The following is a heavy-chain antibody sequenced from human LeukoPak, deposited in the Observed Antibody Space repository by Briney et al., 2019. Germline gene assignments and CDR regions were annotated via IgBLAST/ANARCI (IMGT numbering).Heavy chain of an antibody. J-gene: IGHJ4*02. CDR3: ARHQGHDFYDSSGYYSSDY. V-gene: IGHV4-59*08. D-gene: IGHD3-22*01. CDR1: GGSISSYC. Sequence: SETLSLTCTVSGGSISSYCWSWIRQPPGKGLEWIGYIYYSGSTNYNPSLKSRVTISVDTSKNQFSLKLSSVTAADTSVYFCARHQGHDFYDSSGYYSSDYWGQGTLVTVSS. CDR2: IYYSGST.